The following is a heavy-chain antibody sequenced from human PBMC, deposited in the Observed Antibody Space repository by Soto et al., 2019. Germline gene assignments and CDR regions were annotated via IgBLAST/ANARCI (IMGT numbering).Heavy chain of an antibody. J-gene: IGHJ4*02. CDR2: ISSNGGST. Sequence: GGSLRLSCSASGFTFSSYAMHWVRQAPGKGLEYVSAISSNGGSTYYADSVKGRFTISRDNSKNTLYLQMSSLRAEDTAVYYCVKGERYDFWSGYYMAYYFDYWGQGTLVTVSS. CDR1: GFTFSSYA. CDR3: VKGERYDFWSGYYMAYYFDY. V-gene: IGHV3-64D*06. D-gene: IGHD3-3*01.